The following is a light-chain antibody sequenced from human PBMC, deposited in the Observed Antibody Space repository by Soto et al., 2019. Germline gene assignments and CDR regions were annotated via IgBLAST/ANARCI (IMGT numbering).Light chain of an antibody. Sequence: QSALTQPPSASGSPGQSVTISCTGTSSDVGGYNYVSWYQQHPGKAPKLMIYEVSKRPSGVPDRFSGSKSGNTASLTVSGLEAEDDYYYFCNACAGRRSVFGAGTKVTVL. CDR3: NACAGRRSV. V-gene: IGLV2-8*01. CDR2: EVS. J-gene: IGLJ1*01. CDR1: SSDVGGYNY.